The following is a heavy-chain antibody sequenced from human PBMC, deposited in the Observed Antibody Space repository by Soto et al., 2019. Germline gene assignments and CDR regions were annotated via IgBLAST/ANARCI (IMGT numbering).Heavy chain of an antibody. D-gene: IGHD3-10*01. V-gene: IGHV1-18*01. CDR2: ISAYNGNT. Sequence: VQLVPSGAEVKKPGASVKVSCKASGYTFTSYGISWVRQATGQGLEWMGWISAYNGNTNYAQKLQGRVTMTTDTPRSTAYMELMRLRSDYTAVDYLARGLWRSWFDPWGQGTLVTVSS. CDR1: GYTFTSYG. J-gene: IGHJ5*02. CDR3: ARGLWRSWFDP.